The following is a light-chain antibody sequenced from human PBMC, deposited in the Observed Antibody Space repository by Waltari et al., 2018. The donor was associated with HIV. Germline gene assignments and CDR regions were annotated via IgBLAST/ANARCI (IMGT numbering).Light chain of an antibody. CDR3: AAWDGSLNGHVV. CDR1: SSNIGSTT. CDR2: SNN. Sequence: QSVLTQPPSASGTPGQRVTISCSASSSNIGSTTVNWYQQLPGTAPNHLIYSNNQRPSGVPDRFSGSKSGTSASLAISGLQSEDEADYYCAAWDGSLNGHVVFGGGTKLTVL. V-gene: IGLV1-44*01. J-gene: IGLJ2*01.